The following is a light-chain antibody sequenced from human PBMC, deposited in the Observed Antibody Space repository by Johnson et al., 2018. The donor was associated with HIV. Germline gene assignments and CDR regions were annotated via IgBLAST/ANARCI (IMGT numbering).Light chain of an antibody. J-gene: IGLJ1*01. V-gene: IGLV1-51*02. CDR1: SSNIGNND. CDR2: KNN. CDR3: GTWDSSLSAGV. Sequence: QSVLTQPPSVSAAPGQKVTISCSGSSSNIGNNDVSWYQQLPGTAPKLLIYKNNKRPSGIPARFSGSKSGTSATLGIPGLQPGDAAESYFGTWDSSLSAGVFGTGNQVTV.